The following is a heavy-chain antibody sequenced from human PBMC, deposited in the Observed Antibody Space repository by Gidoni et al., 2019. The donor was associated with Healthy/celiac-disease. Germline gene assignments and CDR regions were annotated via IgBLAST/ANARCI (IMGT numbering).Heavy chain of an antibody. CDR2: IWYDGSNK. CDR1: GTTFSSYG. D-gene: IGHD6-6*01. CDR3: AKDLSSSNRYYFDY. J-gene: IGHJ4*02. Sequence: QVQLVESGGGVVQPGGSLRLSCAASGTTFSSYGMHWVRQAPGKGLEWVAFIWYDGSNKYYADSVYGRFTISRDNSKNTLYLQMNSLRAEDTAVYYCAKDLSSSNRYYFDYWGQGTLVTVSS. V-gene: IGHV3-30*02.